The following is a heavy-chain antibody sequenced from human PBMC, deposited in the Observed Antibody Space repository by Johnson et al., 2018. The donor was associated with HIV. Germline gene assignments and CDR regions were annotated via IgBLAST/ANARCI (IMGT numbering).Heavy chain of an antibody. V-gene: IGHV3-13*01. CDR2: IGTAGDT. CDR1: GFTFSSYD. D-gene: IGHD6-19*01. Sequence: VQLVESGGGLVQPGGSLRLSCAASGFTFSSYDMHWVRQATGKGLEWVSAIGTAGDTYYPGSVKGRFTISRENAKNSLYLQMNSLRGEDTALYYCAKDRSSGWPNDAFDIWGQGTMVTVSS. J-gene: IGHJ3*02. CDR3: AKDRSSGWPNDAFDI.